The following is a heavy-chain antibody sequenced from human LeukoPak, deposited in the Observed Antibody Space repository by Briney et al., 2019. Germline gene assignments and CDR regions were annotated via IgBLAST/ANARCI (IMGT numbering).Heavy chain of an antibody. D-gene: IGHD4-17*01. CDR1: GFTVDDYG. CDR3: ARVRIQYGDYDGAFDI. CDR2: INWNGGST. J-gene: IGHJ3*02. Sequence: GGSLRLSCAASGFTVDDYGMSWVRQARGKGLEWVSGINWNGGSTGYADSGKGRFTISRDNAKNSLYLQMNSLRAEDTALYYCARVRIQYGDYDGAFDIWGQGTMVTVSS. V-gene: IGHV3-20*04.